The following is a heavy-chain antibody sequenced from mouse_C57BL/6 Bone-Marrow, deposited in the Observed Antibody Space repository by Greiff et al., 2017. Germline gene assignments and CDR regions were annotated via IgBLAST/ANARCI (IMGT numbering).Heavy chain of an antibody. V-gene: IGHV5-9-1*02. CDR1: GFTFSSYA. CDR2: ISSGGDYI. J-gene: IGHJ1*03. D-gene: IGHD2-4*01. CDR3: TRPYDYDEEYFDV. Sequence: EVKLMESGEGLVKPGGSLKLSCAASGFTFSSYAMSWVRQTPEKRLEWVAYISSGGDYIYYADTVKGRFTISRDNARNTLYLQMSSLKSEDTAMYYCTRPYDYDEEYFDVWGTGTTVTVSS.